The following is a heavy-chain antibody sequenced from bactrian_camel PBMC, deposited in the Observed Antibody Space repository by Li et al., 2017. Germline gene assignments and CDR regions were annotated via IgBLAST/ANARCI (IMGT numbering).Heavy chain of an antibody. J-gene: IGHJ6*01. CDR3: VTGRGAMGHFGY. D-gene: IGHD3*01. V-gene: IGHV3S9*01. Sequence: HVQLVESGGGLVQAGGSLRLSCTASGYTNSRDCMGWFRQVPGKEREGVARIDRDGSTAYADSVKGRFTISRDNAKKMLYLQMDSLRSEDTALYYCVTGRGAMGHFGYWGQGTQVTVS. CDR2: IDRDGST. CDR1: GYTNSRDC.